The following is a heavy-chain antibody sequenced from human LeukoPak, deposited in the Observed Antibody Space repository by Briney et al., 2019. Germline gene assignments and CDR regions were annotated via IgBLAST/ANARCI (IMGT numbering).Heavy chain of an antibody. CDR1: GFTFSSYE. Sequence: GGSLRLSCAASGFTFSSYEMNWVRQAPGKGLEWVSGINWNGGSTGYADSVKGRFTISRDNAKNSLYLQMNSLRAEGTAVYYCAKEKVGATTVYFDYWGQGTLVTVSS. CDR2: INWNGGST. CDR3: AKEKVGATTVYFDY. J-gene: IGHJ4*02. V-gene: IGHV3-20*04. D-gene: IGHD1-26*01.